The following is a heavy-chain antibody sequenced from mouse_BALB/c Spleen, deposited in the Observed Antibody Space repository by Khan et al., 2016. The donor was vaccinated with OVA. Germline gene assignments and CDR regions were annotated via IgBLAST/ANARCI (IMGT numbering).Heavy chain of an antibody. V-gene: IGHV1-87*01. CDR3: ASYSYDYFDY. CDR2: IYPGDGDT. Sequence: VQLQESGAELARPGASVKLSCKSSGYTFTSYWMQWVKQRPGQGLEWIGAIYPGDGDTRYTQKFKGKATLSADKSSSTAYMQLSSLASEDSAVYYCASYSYDYFDYWGQGTTLTVSS. D-gene: IGHD2-12*01. CDR1: GYTFTSYW. J-gene: IGHJ2*01.